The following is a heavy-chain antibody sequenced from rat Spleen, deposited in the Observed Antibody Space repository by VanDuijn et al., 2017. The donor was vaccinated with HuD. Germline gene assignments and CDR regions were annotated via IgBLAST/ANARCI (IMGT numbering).Heavy chain of an antibody. CDR3: SRYNSGFDY. D-gene: IGHD4-3*01. Sequence: QVQLKESGPGLVQPSQTLSLTCTVSGFSLTGNNVHWVRQPPGKGLEWMGRMRFNGDPSYSSTLNSRLSISRDTSKNQVFLKMHSLQTDDTGTYYCSRYNSGFDYWGQGVMVTVSS. J-gene: IGHJ2*01. V-gene: IGHV2-63*01. CDR2: MRFNGDP. CDR1: GFSLTGNN.